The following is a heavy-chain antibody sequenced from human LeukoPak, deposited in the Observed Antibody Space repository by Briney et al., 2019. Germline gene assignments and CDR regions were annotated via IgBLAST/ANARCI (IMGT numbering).Heavy chain of an antibody. D-gene: IGHD3-22*01. CDR2: IYPGDSDT. V-gene: IGHV5-51*01. Sequence: GESLKISCKGSGYGFTSYWIGWVRQMPGEGLVWMGIIYPGDSDTRYSPSFQGQVTISADKSISTAYLQWSSLKASDTAMYYCARLTTMIVVVPGDFDYWGQGTLVTVSS. CDR1: GYGFTSYW. CDR3: ARLTTMIVVVPGDFDY. J-gene: IGHJ4*02.